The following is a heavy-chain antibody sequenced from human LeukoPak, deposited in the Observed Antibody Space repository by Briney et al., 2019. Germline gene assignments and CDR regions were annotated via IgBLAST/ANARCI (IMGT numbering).Heavy chain of an antibody. CDR2: IYYSGSP. V-gene: IGHV4-59*08. D-gene: IGHD3-3*01. J-gene: IGHJ4*02. CDR3: ARHHGGYYTLFDY. CDR1: GGSISSYY. Sequence: SETLSLTCTVSGGSISSYYWSWLRQPPGKGLEWIGYIYYSGSPNYNPSLKSRVTFSGDTSKNPFSLKLSSVAAADTAVYYCARHHGGYYTLFDYWGQGTLVTVSS.